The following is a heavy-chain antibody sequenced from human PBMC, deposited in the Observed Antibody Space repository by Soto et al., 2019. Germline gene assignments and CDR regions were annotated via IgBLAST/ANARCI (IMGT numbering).Heavy chain of an antibody. V-gene: IGHV5-10-1*01. J-gene: IGHJ4*02. Sequence: RGESLKISCKGSGYSFAGYWITWVRQKPGKGLEWMGRIDPSDSQTYYSPSFRGHVTISVTKSITTVFLQWRSLRASDTAMYYCARQIYDSDTGPNFQYYFDSWGQGTQVTVYS. CDR2: IDPSDSQT. CDR1: GYSFAGYW. D-gene: IGHD3-22*01. CDR3: ARQIYDSDTGPNFQYYFDS.